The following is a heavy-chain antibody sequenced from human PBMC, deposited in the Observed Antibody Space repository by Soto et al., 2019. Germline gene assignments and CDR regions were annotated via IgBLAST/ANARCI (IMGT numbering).Heavy chain of an antibody. J-gene: IGHJ6*02. D-gene: IGHD3-10*01. CDR2: ISYDGSNK. CDR1: GFTFSSYA. CDR3: ARDRRSGSYYNFVAYYYGMDV. V-gene: IGHV3-30-3*01. Sequence: GGSLRLSCAASGFTFSSYAMHWVRQAPGKGLEWVAVISYDGSNKYYADSVKGRFTISRDNSKNTLYLQMNSLRAEDTAVYYCARDRRSGSYYNFVAYYYGMDVWGQGTTVTVSS.